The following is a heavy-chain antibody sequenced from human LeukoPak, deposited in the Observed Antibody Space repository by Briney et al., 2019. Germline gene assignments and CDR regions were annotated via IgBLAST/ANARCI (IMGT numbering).Heavy chain of an antibody. D-gene: IGHD6-19*01. CDR3: ARDGSGWPGGYYGMDV. V-gene: IGHV1-18*01. Sequence: ASVKVSCKASGYTFTSYGISWVRQAPGQGLEWVGWISAYNGNTNYAQKLQGRVTMTTDTSTSTAYMELRSLRSDDTAVYYCARDGSGWPGGYYGMDVWGQGTTVTVSS. J-gene: IGHJ6*02. CDR2: ISAYNGNT. CDR1: GYTFTSYG.